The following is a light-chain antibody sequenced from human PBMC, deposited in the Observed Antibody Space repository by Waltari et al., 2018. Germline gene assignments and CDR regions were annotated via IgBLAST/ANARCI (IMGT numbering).Light chain of an antibody. CDR2: DVS. CDR1: SSDVGGYDY. J-gene: IGLJ1*01. CDR3: SSYSSSSTLYV. Sequence: QSALTQPASVSGSPGQSITIFCAGTSSDVGGYDYVSWYQQHPGKAPDFLIYDVSNRPSGVSDRSSGSKSGNTASLTISGLQADDEADYYCSSYSSSSTLYVFGTGTKVTV. V-gene: IGLV2-14*03.